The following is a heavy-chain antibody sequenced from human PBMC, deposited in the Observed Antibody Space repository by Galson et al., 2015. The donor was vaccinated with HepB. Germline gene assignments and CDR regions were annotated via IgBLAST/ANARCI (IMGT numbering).Heavy chain of an antibody. V-gene: IGHV3-7*03. CDR2: IKQDGSER. CDR3: ARDHGTPLYYYYYYGMDV. CDR1: GFTFSSYW. J-gene: IGHJ6*02. Sequence: SLRLSCAASGFTFSSYWMSWVRQAPGKGLEWVANIKQDGSERYYVDSVKGRFTISRDNAKNSLYPQMNSLRAEDTAVYYCARDHGTPLYYYYYYGMDVWGQGTTVTVSS. D-gene: IGHD1-1*01.